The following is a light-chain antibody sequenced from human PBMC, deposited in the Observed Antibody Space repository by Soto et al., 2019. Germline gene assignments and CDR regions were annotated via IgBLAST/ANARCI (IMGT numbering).Light chain of an antibody. CDR1: QSISND. CDR2: AAS. J-gene: IGKJ5*01. V-gene: IGKV3-11*01. Sequence: EIVLTQSPVTLSLSPGERATLSCRASQSISNDLGWYQQRPGQPPRLLIYAASNRAPGIPARFSGSGSGIGFTPPLSSLRAGDFAGYFCQQCSDWPPITFGQGTRLEIK. CDR3: QQCSDWPPIT.